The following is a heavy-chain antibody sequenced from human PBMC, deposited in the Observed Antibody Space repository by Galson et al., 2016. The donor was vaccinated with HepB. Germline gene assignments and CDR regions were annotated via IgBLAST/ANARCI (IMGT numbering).Heavy chain of an antibody. Sequence: SLRLSCAASGFTFSSYAMSWVRQAPGKGLEWVSGISDRGGSTNYADSVKGRFTISRDNSNKTLYLQMNSLRGEDTAVYYCAKNYYATSYGVDVWGQGTTVTVSS. V-gene: IGHV3-23*01. CDR3: AKNYYATSYGVDV. D-gene: IGHD1-26*01. J-gene: IGHJ6*02. CDR2: ISDRGGST. CDR1: GFTFSSYA.